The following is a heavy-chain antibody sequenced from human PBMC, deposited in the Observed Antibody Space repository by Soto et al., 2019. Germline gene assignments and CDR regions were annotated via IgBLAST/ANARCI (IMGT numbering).Heavy chain of an antibody. D-gene: IGHD5-18*01. CDR3: ATNTALVLMYSFDI. Sequence: PGGSLRLSCAASGFTFSSYAMSWVRQAPGKGLEWVSTISGSGGSTYYADSVKGRFTISRDNSKNTVYLQMNSLRAEDTAVYYCATNTALVLMYSFDIWGQGTMVTVSS. J-gene: IGHJ3*02. CDR1: GFTFSSYA. CDR2: ISGSGGST. V-gene: IGHV3-23*01.